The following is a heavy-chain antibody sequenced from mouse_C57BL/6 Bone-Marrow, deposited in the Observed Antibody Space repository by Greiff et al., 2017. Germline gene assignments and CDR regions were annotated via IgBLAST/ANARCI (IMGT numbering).Heavy chain of an antibody. Sequence: EVQLVESGAELVRPGASVKLSCTASGFNIKDDYMHWVKQRPEQGLEWIGWIDPENGDTEYASKFQGKATITADTSSNTAYLQLSSLTSEDTAVYYCTSLLRLARDYWGQGTTLTVSS. J-gene: IGHJ2*01. V-gene: IGHV14-4*01. CDR1: GFNIKDDY. D-gene: IGHD1-2*01. CDR3: TSLLRLARDY. CDR2: IDPENGDT.